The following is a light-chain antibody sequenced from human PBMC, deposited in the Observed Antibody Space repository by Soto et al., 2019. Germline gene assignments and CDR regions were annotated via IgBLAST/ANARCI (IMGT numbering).Light chain of an antibody. J-gene: IGKJ1*01. CDR1: QSVSSN. CDR2: GAS. Sequence: EIVLTQSPGTLSLSPGERATLSCRASQSVSSNLAWYQQKFGQAPRLLIYGASTRATGIPARFSGSGSGTEFTLTISSLQSEDFAVYYCQQYNNWQTFGQGTKVEIK. V-gene: IGKV3-15*01. CDR3: QQYNNWQT.